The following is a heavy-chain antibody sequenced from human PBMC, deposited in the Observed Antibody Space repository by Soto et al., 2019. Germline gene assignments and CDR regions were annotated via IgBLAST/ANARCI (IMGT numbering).Heavy chain of an antibody. CDR2: ISAYNGNT. D-gene: IGHD3-10*01. Sequence: VPLVQSGAEVRRPGASVKVSCKASGYTFSNDGINWVRQAPGQGLEWMGWISAYNGNTEYAQNFQGRVTMTTDTSTSTAYMELRSLRSDDTAVYSCARGGPTSADYYYGMDVWGLGTTVTVSS. CDR1: GYTFSNDG. CDR3: ARGGPTSADYYYGMDV. V-gene: IGHV1-18*01. J-gene: IGHJ6*02.